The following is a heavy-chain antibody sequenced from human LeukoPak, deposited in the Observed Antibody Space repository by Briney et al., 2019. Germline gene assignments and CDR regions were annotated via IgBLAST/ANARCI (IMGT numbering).Heavy chain of an antibody. V-gene: IGHV4-39*01. J-gene: IGHJ5*02. CDR2: IYYSGST. D-gene: IGHD6-19*01. Sequence: SETLSLACTVSGGSISSSSCYWGWIRQPPGKGLEWIGGIYYSGSTDYNPSLKSRVTISVDTSKRQFSLKLSSVTAADTAVYYCARGEGSGWYGNWFDPWGQGTLVTVSS. CDR3: ARGEGSGWYGNWFDP. CDR1: GGSISSSSCY.